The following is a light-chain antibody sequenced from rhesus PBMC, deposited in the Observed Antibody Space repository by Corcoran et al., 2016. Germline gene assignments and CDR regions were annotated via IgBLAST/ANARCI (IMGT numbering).Light chain of an antibody. CDR3: QHGYGTPLT. V-gene: IGKV1-74*01. CDR1: EIVNNY. CDR2: KAS. J-gene: IGKJ4*01. Sequence: DIQMTQSPSSLSASVGDRVTITCRASEIVNNYLNWYQQKPGKAPKLLIYKASTLQSGVPSRFSGSGSGTDYTFTISSLQPEDVATYYCQHGYGTPLTFGGGTKVEIK.